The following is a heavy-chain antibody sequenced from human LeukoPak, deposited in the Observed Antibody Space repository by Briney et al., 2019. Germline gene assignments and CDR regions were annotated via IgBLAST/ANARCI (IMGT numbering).Heavy chain of an antibody. J-gene: IGHJ6*02. V-gene: IGHV4-4*07. Sequence: SSETLFLTCTVSGGSISSYYWSWIRQPAGKGLEWIGRIYTSGSTNYNPSLKSRVTMSVDTSKNQFSLKLSSVTAADTAVYYCARAYCSSTSCYPQGYYGMDVWGQGTTVTVSS. D-gene: IGHD2-2*01. CDR2: IYTSGST. CDR1: GGSISSYY. CDR3: ARAYCSSTSCYPQGYYGMDV.